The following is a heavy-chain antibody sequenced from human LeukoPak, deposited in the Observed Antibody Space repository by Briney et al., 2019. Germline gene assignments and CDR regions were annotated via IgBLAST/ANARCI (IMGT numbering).Heavy chain of an antibody. D-gene: IGHD3-10*01. Sequence: ASVKVSCKASGGTFSSYAISRVRQAPGQGLEWMGGIIPIFGTANYAQKFQGRVTITADESTSTAYMELSSLRSEDTAVYYCAREFMVRGVIEYFDYWGQGTLVTVSP. V-gene: IGHV1-69*13. J-gene: IGHJ4*02. CDR1: GGTFSSYA. CDR2: IIPIFGTA. CDR3: AREFMVRGVIEYFDY.